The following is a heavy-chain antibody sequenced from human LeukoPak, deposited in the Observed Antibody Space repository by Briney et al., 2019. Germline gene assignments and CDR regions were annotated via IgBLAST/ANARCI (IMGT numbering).Heavy chain of an antibody. CDR1: GFTFRSYG. Sequence: SGGSLRLSCAASGFTFRSYGMHWVRQAPGKGLEWVAFIRYDGSNKYCTDSVKGRFTISRDNSKNTLYLQMNSLRAEDTAVYYCAKDFPVYYSDSRVLDYWGQGTLVTVSS. CDR2: IRYDGSNK. J-gene: IGHJ4*02. D-gene: IGHD3-22*01. V-gene: IGHV3-30*02. CDR3: AKDFPVYYSDSRVLDY.